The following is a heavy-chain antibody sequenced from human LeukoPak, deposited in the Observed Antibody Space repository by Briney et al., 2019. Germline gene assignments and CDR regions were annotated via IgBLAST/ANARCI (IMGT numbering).Heavy chain of an antibody. J-gene: IGHJ4*02. CDR2: IYHSGST. CDR3: ARVSSYGYGGLDY. Sequence: PSETLSLTCTVSGGSISSSSYYWGWIRQPPGKGLEWTGSIYHSGSTYNNPSLKSRVTISVDTSKTQFSLKLSSVTAADTAVYYCARVSSYGYGGLDYWGQGTLVTVSS. D-gene: IGHD5-18*01. V-gene: IGHV4-39*07. CDR1: GGSISSSSYY.